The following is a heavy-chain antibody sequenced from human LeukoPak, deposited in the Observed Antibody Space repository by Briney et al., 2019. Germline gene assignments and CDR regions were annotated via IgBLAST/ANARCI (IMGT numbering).Heavy chain of an antibody. Sequence: PGGSLRLSCAASGFTLSSNLMSWVRQAPGKGLEWVANIRQDGSEKYYVDSVKGRFTISRDNAKNSLYLQMNSLRAEDTAVYYCARNLGYCSGGSCFPFDYWGQGTLVTVSS. D-gene: IGHD2-15*01. V-gene: IGHV3-7*01. CDR1: GFTLSSNL. J-gene: IGHJ4*02. CDR2: IRQDGSEK. CDR3: ARNLGYCSGGSCFPFDY.